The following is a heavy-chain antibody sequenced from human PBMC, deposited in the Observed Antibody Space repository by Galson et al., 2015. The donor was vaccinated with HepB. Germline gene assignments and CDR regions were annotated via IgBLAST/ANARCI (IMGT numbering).Heavy chain of an antibody. J-gene: IGHJ4*02. V-gene: IGHV1-2*02. CDR2: INPTSGGT. D-gene: IGHD6-19*01. Sequence: SVKVSCKASGYTFTGHYMHWVRQAPGQGLEWMGWINPTSGGTNYAQKFQGRVTLTRDTSVRTAYMELSSLRSDDTAVYYCARKAALSSDWFEGDLDYWGQSTLVTVSS. CDR3: ARKAALSSDWFEGDLDY. CDR1: GYTFTGHY.